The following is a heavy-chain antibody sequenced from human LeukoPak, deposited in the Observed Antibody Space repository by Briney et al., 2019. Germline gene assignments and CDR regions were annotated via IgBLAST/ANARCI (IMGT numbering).Heavy chain of an antibody. CDR2: ISGSGGST. J-gene: IGHJ3*02. Sequence: GGSLRLSCAASGFTFSSYAMSWVRQAPGKGLEWVSAISGSGGSTYYADSVKGRFTISRDNSKNTLYLQMNCLRAEDTAVYYCAKLSAVRFLEWFTLDAFDIWGQGTMVTVSS. CDR3: AKLSAVRFLEWFTLDAFDI. D-gene: IGHD3-3*01. CDR1: GFTFSSYA. V-gene: IGHV3-23*01.